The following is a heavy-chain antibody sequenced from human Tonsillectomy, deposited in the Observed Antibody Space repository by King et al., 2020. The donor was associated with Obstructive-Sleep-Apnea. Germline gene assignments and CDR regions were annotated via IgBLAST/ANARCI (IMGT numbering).Heavy chain of an antibody. Sequence: VQLVESGAEVKKPGESLKISCKGSGYSFTSYWIGWVRQMPGKGLEWLGSIYPGDSDTRYSPSFQGQVTISADKSISTAYLQWSSLKASDTAMYYCARQSYGDMVATSSYYCYGMDVWGERTTVTVSS. CDR2: IYPGDSDT. D-gene: IGHD5-12*01. J-gene: IGHJ6*04. CDR1: GYSFTSYW. V-gene: IGHV5-51*01. CDR3: ARQSYGDMVATSSYYCYGMDV.